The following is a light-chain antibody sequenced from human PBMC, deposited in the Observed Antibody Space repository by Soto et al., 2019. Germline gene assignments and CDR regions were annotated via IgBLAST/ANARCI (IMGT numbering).Light chain of an antibody. Sequence: QSALTQPASVSASPGQSISISCTGTSNDVGAFDYVSWYQQHPGKAPKLIIFEVFNRPSGVSTRFSGSKSGNTASLTISGLQAEDEADYYCSSYTSSSTLNWVFGGGTKLTVL. CDR3: SSYTSSSTLNWV. J-gene: IGLJ3*02. CDR1: SNDVGAFDY. V-gene: IGLV2-14*01. CDR2: EVF.